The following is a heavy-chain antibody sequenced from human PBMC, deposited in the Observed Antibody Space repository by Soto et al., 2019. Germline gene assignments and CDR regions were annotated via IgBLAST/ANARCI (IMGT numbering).Heavy chain of an antibody. V-gene: IGHV3-23*01. J-gene: IGHJ6*02. CDR2: ISGNGANG. CDR3: AKFDASSSYYALDV. D-gene: IGHD6-6*01. Sequence: EVQLLESGGGLVQPGGSLRLSCAASGFTFTNYALSWVRQAPGKGLGWVSAISGNGANGYYAESVKGRFTLSKDESFGTFYLQMDSLRAEDTAIYYCAKFDASSSYYALDVWGQGNTVTVSS. CDR1: GFTFTNYA.